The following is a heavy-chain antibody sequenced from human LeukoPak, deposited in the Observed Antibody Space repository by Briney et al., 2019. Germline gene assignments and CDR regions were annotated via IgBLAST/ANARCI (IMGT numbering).Heavy chain of an antibody. Sequence: GSLRLSCAASGFTFSSYEMNWVRQAPGKGLEWVSYISSSGSTIYYADSVKGRFTISRDNAKNSLYLQMNSLRAEDTAVYYCAREEYCSGGSCYSPRQGPVGYWGQGTLVTVSS. V-gene: IGHV3-48*03. D-gene: IGHD2-15*01. CDR2: ISSSGSTI. CDR1: GFTFSSYE. J-gene: IGHJ4*02. CDR3: AREEYCSGGSCYSPRQGPVGY.